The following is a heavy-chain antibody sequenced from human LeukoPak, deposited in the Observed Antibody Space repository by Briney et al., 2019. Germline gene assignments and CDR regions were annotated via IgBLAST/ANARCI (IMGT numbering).Heavy chain of an antibody. CDR3: ASWSYGSAAGQDY. Sequence: PSETLSLTCAVYGGSLSGYYWSWIRQPPGKGLEWIGEINHSGSTNYNPSLKSRVTISVDTSKNQFSLKLSSVTAADTAVYYCASWSYGSAAGQDYWGQGTLVTVSS. V-gene: IGHV4-34*01. CDR2: INHSGST. D-gene: IGHD3-10*01. J-gene: IGHJ4*02. CDR1: GGSLSGYY.